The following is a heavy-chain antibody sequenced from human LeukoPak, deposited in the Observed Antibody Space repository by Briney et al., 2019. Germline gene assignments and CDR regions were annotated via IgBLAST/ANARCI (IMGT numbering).Heavy chain of an antibody. CDR1: GYTFTSYG. CDR3: ARGFSSSSSDAFDI. V-gene: IGHV1-18*01. J-gene: IGHJ3*02. CDR2: ISAYNGNT. D-gene: IGHD6-6*01. Sequence: ASVKVSCKASGYTFTSYGISWVRQAPGQGLEWMGWISAYNGNTNYAQKLQGRVTMTTDTSTSTAYMELRSLRSEDTAVYYCARGFSSSSSDAFDIWGQGTMVTVSS.